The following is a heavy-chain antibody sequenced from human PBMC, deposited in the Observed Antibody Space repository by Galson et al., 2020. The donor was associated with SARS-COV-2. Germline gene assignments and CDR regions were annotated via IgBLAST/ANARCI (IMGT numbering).Heavy chain of an antibody. D-gene: IGHD1-26*01. CDR2: ISSSSSYI. Sequence: NSGGSLRLSCAASGFTFSSYSMNWVRQAPGKGLEWVSSISSSSSYIYYADSVKGRFTISRDNAKNSLYLQMNSLRAEDTAVYYCARDLFRKKEVGYYYGMDVWGQGTTVTVSS. J-gene: IGHJ6*02. V-gene: IGHV3-21*01. CDR3: ARDLFRKKEVGYYYGMDV. CDR1: GFTFSSYS.